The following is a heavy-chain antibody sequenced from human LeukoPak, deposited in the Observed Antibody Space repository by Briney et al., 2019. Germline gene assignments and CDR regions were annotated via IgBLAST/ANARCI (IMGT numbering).Heavy chain of an antibody. D-gene: IGHD5-18*01. Sequence: PSETLSLTCAVYGGSFSGYYWSWIRQPPGKGLEWIGEINHSGSTNYNPSLKSRVTISVDTSKNQFSLKLSSVTAADTAVYYCARSGDSYGRTRTYFDYWGQGTLVTVSS. V-gene: IGHV4-34*01. J-gene: IGHJ4*02. CDR3: ARSGDSYGRTRTYFDY. CDR2: INHSGST. CDR1: GGSFSGYY.